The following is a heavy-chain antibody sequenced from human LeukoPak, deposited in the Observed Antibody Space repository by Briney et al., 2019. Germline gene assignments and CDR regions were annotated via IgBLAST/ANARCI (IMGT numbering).Heavy chain of an antibody. CDR2: ISGSGGST. V-gene: IGHV3-23*01. CDR3: ASLFGELSGDY. Sequence: GGSLRLSCAASGFTFSNSAMSWVRQAPGKGLEWVSGISGSGGSTYYADSVKGRFTISRDNAKNSLYLQMNSLRAADTAVYYCASLFGELSGDYWGQGTLVTVSS. J-gene: IGHJ4*02. CDR1: GFTFSNSA. D-gene: IGHD3-10*01.